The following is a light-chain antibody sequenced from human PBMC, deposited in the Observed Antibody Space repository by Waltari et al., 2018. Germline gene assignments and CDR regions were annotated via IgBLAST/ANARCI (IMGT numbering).Light chain of an antibody. CDR2: GAS. J-gene: IGKJ4*01. CDR3: QQYHSSPLT. V-gene: IGKV3-20*01. CDR1: QSFSSNY. Sequence: EIVLTQSPGTLSLSPGERATLSCRASQSFSSNYVAWYQQNPGQAPRRLIYGASIRATFSPDRFSGSGSGTDFTLTVSRLEPEDVAVYYCQQYHSSPLTFGGGTKLEIK.